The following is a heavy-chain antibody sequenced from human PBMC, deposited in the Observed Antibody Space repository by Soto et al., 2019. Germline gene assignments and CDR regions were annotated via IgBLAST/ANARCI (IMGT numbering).Heavy chain of an antibody. CDR2: INHSGST. CDR3: ARYSRETGTTFPY. Sequence: SETLSLTCAVYGGSFSGYYWSWIRQPPGKGLEWIGEINHSGSTNYNPSLKSRVTISVDTSKNQFSLKLSSVTAADTAVYYCARYSRETGTTFPYWGQGTLVTVSS. J-gene: IGHJ4*02. D-gene: IGHD1-7*01. CDR1: GGSFSGYY. V-gene: IGHV4-34*01.